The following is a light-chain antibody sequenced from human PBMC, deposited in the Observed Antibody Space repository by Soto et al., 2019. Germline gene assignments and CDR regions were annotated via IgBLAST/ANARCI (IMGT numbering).Light chain of an antibody. Sequence: EIVLTQSPATLSLSPGERATLSCMASQSVSSYLAWYQQKPGQAPRLLIYDASNRATGIPARFSGSGSGTDFTLTISSLEPEDFAVYYCQQYGSSPLTFGGGTKVDI. CDR2: DAS. CDR3: QQYGSSPLT. J-gene: IGKJ4*01. V-gene: IGKV3-11*01. CDR1: QSVSSY.